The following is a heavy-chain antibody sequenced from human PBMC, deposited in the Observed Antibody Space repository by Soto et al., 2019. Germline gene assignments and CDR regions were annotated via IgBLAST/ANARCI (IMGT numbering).Heavy chain of an antibody. CDR1: GGSINSGDFY. CDR3: TRDTRGHGYNHGTFDY. J-gene: IGHJ4*02. Sequence: LSLTCTVSGGSINSGDFYWSWIRQPPGKGLEWIGYIFYSGSTYYNPSLKSRLTMSVDTSKNQFSLKLGSVTAADTAVYYCTRDTRGHGYNHGTFDYWGQGTLVTVS. CDR2: IFYSGST. V-gene: IGHV4-30-4*01. D-gene: IGHD5-12*01.